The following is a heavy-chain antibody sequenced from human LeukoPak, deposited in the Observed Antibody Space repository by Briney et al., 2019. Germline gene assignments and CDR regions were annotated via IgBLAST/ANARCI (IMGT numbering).Heavy chain of an antibody. CDR3: AREVVVAARINWFDS. CDR1: GFTSSDYY. J-gene: IGHJ5*01. Sequence: GGSLRLSCAASGFTSSDYYMSWIRQAPGKGLEWVSYISSSGSTIYYADSVKGRFTTSRDNAKNSLYLEMNSLRAEDTAVYFCAREVVVAARINWFDSWGQGTLVTVSS. D-gene: IGHD2-15*01. CDR2: ISSSGSTI. V-gene: IGHV3-11*04.